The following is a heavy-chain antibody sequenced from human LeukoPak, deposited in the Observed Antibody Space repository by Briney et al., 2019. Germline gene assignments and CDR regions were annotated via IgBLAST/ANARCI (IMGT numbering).Heavy chain of an antibody. CDR3: ARDRRLWFGELMYRWFDP. D-gene: IGHD3-10*01. CDR2: IYHSGST. CDR1: GYSISSGYY. Sequence: PSETLSLTCTVSGYSISSGYYWGWIRQPPGKGLEWIGSIYHSGSTYYNPSLKSRVTISVDTSKNQFSLKLSSVTAADTAVYYCARDRRLWFGELMYRWFDPWGQGTLVTVSS. J-gene: IGHJ5*02. V-gene: IGHV4-38-2*02.